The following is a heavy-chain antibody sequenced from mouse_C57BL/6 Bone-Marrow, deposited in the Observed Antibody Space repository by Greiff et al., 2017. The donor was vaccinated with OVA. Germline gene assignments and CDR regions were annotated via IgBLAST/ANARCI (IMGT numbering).Heavy chain of an antibody. J-gene: IGHJ2*01. D-gene: IGHD1-1*01. Sequence: QVQLQQSGAELMKPGASVKLSCKATGYTFTGYWIEWVKQRPGHGLEWIGELLPGSGSTNYTEKFKGKATFTADTSSNTAYMQLSSLTTEDSAIYYWARDYGSDYGGQGTTLTVSS. CDR1: GYTFTGYW. CDR3: ARDYGSDY. V-gene: IGHV1-9*01. CDR2: LLPGSGST.